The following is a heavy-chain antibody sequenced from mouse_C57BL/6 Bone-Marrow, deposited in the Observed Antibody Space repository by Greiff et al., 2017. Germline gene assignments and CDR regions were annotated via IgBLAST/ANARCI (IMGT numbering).Heavy chain of an antibody. CDR3: ARPCYSNCWYFDV. Sequence: VQLQQPGAELVKPGASVKMSCKASGYTFTSYWINWVKQRPGQGLEWIGDIYTGSGSTTYNEKFKCKATLTVDTSSSTASMQLSSLTSEDSAVYFCARPCYSNCWYFDVWGTGTTVTVSA. J-gene: IGHJ1*03. CDR1: GYTFTSYW. CDR2: IYTGSGST. D-gene: IGHD2-5*01. V-gene: IGHV1-55*01.